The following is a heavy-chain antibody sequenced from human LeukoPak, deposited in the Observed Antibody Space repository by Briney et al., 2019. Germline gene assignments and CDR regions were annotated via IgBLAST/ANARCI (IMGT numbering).Heavy chain of an antibody. Sequence: GRSLRLSCAASGFTFSSYGMHWVRQAPGKGLEWVAVISYDGSNKYYADSVKGRFTISRDNSKNTPYLQMNSLRAEDTAVYYCAKAEYSSGWYQDYWGQGTLVTVSS. CDR1: GFTFSSYG. J-gene: IGHJ4*02. V-gene: IGHV3-30*18. CDR2: ISYDGSNK. D-gene: IGHD6-19*01. CDR3: AKAEYSSGWYQDY.